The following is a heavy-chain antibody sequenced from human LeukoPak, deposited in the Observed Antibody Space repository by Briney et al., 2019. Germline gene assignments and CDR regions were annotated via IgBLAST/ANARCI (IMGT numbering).Heavy chain of an antibody. CDR1: GYTFTGYY. D-gene: IGHD3-22*01. CDR2: INPNSGGT. CDR3: ARGPITMIVVVINDNWFDP. V-gene: IGHV1-2*02. Sequence: ASVKVSCKASGYTFTGYYMHWVRQAPGQGLEWMGWINPNSGGTNYAQKFQGRVTMTRDTSFSTAYMELSRLRSDDTAVYYCARGPITMIVVVINDNWFDPWGQGTLVTVSS. J-gene: IGHJ5*02.